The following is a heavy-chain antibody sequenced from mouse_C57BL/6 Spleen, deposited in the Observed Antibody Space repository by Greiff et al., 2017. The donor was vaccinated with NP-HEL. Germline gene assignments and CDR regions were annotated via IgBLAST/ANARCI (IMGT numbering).Heavy chain of an antibody. V-gene: IGHV1-42*01. CDR1: GYSFTGYY. D-gene: IGHD4-1*01. CDR2: INPSTGGT. J-gene: IGHJ4*01. CDR3: ARSHWDGYAMDY. Sequence: EVQLQQSGPELVKPGASVKISCKASGYSFTGYYMNWVKQSPEKSLEWIGEINPSTGGTTYNQKFKAKATLTVDKSSSTAYMQLKSLTSEDSAVYYCARSHWDGYAMDYWGQGTSVTVSS.